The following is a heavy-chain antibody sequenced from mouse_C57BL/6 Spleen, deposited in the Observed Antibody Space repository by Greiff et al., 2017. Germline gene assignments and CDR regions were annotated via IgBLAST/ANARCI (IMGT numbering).Heavy chain of an antibody. CDR1: GFTFSDYG. CDR2: ISRGSSTN. V-gene: IGHV5-17*01. J-gene: IGHJ4*01. CDR3: ARQDYVLYALGY. Sequence: EVLLVESGAGLVKPGASLKLSCAASGFTFSDYGMHWVRQAPEKGLEWVAYISRGSSTNYYAYTVKGRFTIARDNATNTLFLQMNSLRSEDSAVYYCARQDYVLYALGYWGQGTTVTVST. D-gene: IGHD1-1*01.